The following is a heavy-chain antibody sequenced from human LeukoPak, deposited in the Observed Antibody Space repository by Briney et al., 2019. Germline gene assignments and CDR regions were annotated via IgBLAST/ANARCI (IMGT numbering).Heavy chain of an antibody. D-gene: IGHD5-18*01. J-gene: IGHJ5*02. Sequence: PSETLSLTCTVSGGSISSYYWSWIRQPPGKGLEWIGYIYYSGSTNYNPSLKSRVTMSVDTSKNQFSLKLSSVTAVDTAVYYCARIGRYTEFDPWGQGTLVTVSS. CDR1: GGSISSYY. V-gene: IGHV4-59*12. CDR3: ARIGRYTEFDP. CDR2: IYYSGST.